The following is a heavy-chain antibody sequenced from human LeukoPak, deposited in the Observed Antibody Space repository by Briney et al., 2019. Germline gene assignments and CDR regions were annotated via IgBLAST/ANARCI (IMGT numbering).Heavy chain of an antibody. CDR2: IYPGDSDT. CDR1: GYSFTSYW. CDR3: ARLVNDHVNYYGMDV. D-gene: IGHD2-8*01. Sequence: GESLKISCKGSGYSFTSYWIGWVRQMPGKGLEWMGIIYPGDSDTRYSPSFQGQVTISADKSISTAYLQWSSLKASDTAMYYCARLVNDHVNYYGMDVWGQGTTVTVSS. V-gene: IGHV5-51*01. J-gene: IGHJ6*02.